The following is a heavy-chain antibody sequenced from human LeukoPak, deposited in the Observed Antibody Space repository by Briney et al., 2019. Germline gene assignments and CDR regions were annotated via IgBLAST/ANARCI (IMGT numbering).Heavy chain of an antibody. D-gene: IGHD6-13*01. CDR2: INAGNGNT. Sequence: ASVKVSCKASGYTFTSYAMHWVRQAPGQRLEWMGWINAGNGNTKYSQKFQGRVTITRDTSASTAYMELSSLRSEDTAVYYCARDKRSGSSSDYWGPGTLVTVSS. CDR1: GYTFTSYA. J-gene: IGHJ4*02. CDR3: ARDKRSGSSSDY. V-gene: IGHV1-3*01.